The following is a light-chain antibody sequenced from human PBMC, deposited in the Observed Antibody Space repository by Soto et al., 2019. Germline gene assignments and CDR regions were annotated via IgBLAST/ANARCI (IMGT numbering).Light chain of an antibody. V-gene: IGKV1-27*01. CDR1: QDISNH. J-gene: IGKJ4*02. CDR2: WAS. CDR3: QKYFDVPFT. Sequence: EIQMTQAPSSRCASEGAKVTITCPASQDISNHLAWYQQKPGRPPQLIIYWASTRESGVPERFSGSGSGTDFTLTISSLEAEDVAFYWCQKYFDVPFTFGRGTKVDIK.